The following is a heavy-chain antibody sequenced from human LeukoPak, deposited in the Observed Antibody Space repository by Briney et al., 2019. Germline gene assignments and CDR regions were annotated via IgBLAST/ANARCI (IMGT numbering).Heavy chain of an antibody. CDR1: GFTFSNYW. CDR3: ARDLGKYYDTSDNWFDP. J-gene: IGHJ5*02. V-gene: IGHV3-74*01. Sequence: GGALMLACSTSGFTFSNYWMHSVRQAPGRGLVWVSRINSDGINTSYAASVKGRFNISRDNATTTLNLQMNSLRAEDTAVYYCARDLGKYYDTSDNWFDPWGQGTLVTVSP. CDR2: INSDGINT. D-gene: IGHD3-22*01.